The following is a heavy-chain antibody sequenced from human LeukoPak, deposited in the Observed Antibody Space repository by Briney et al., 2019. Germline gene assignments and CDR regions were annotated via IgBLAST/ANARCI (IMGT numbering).Heavy chain of an antibody. Sequence: PGGSLRLSCAVSGFTFSSYGMHWVRQAPGKGLEWVAFIRYDGSNKHYADSVKGRFTISRDNSKNTLYLQMNSLRAEDTAVYYCAKASTYYDILTGYFDYWGQGTLVTVSS. V-gene: IGHV3-30*02. J-gene: IGHJ4*02. CDR3: AKASTYYDILTGYFDY. D-gene: IGHD3-9*01. CDR2: IRYDGSNK. CDR1: GFTFSSYG.